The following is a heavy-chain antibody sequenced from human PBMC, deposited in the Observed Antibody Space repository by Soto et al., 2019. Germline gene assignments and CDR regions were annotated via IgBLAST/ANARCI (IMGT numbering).Heavy chain of an antibody. CDR2: IYPDDSDT. V-gene: IGHV5-51*01. Sequence: GESLKISCKASGYSFATYWIAWLRQMPGKGLEWMGIIYPDDSDTRYGPSFLGQVTISADKSITTAYLQWTSLKAPDTAIYYCARQGGTGWQNYYAMDFWGQGTTVTVSS. CDR3: ARQGGTGWQNYYAMDF. CDR1: GYSFATYW. D-gene: IGHD6-19*01. J-gene: IGHJ6*02.